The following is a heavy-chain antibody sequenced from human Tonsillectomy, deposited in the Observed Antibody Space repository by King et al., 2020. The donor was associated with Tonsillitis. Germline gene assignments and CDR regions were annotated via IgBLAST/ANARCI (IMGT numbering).Heavy chain of an antibody. J-gene: IGHJ1*01. CDR2: IYLCGSDT. D-gene: IGHD3-22*01. CDR1: GYSFSNYW. CDR3: ARHGDSSGYYL. V-gene: IGHV5-51*01. Sequence: VQLVESGAEVRKPGEALKISCKSSGYSFSNYWIAWVRQMPGKGLEWLGIIYLCGSDTRYSPSFQGQVTISADKSISTAYLQWSSLKASDTAMYFCARHGDSSGYYLWGQGTLVTVSS.